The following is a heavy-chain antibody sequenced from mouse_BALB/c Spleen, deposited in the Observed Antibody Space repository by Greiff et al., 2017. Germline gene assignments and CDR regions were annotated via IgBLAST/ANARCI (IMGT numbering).Heavy chain of an antibody. CDR3: ARRVWYFDV. CDR2: ISSGSSTI. Sequence: VESGGGLVQPGGSRKLSCAASGFTFSSFGMHWVRQAPEKGLEWVAYISSGSSTIYYADTVKGRFTISRDNPKNTLFLQMTSLRSEDTAMYYCARRVWYFDVWGAGTTVTVSS. V-gene: IGHV5-17*02. CDR1: GFTFSSFG. J-gene: IGHJ1*01.